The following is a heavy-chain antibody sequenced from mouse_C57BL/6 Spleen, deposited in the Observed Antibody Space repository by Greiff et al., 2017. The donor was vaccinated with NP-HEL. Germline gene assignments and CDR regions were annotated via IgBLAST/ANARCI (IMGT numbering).Heavy chain of an antibody. CDR1: GYTFTSYW. J-gene: IGHJ4*01. CDR2: IDPSDSET. CDR3: ARDYDYGDAMDY. Sequence: VQLQQPGAELVRPGSSVKLSCKASGYTFTSYWMHWVKQRPIQGLEWIGNIDPSDSETHYNQKFKDKATLTVDKSSSTAYMQLSSLTSEDSAVYYCARDYDYGDAMDYWGQGTSVTVSS. D-gene: IGHD2-4*01. V-gene: IGHV1-52*01.